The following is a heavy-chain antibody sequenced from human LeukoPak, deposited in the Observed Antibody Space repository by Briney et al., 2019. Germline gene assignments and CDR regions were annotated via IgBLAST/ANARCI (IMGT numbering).Heavy chain of an antibody. CDR2: IYTSGNT. V-gene: IGHV4-4*07. CDR3: AREGGSSGWGFFDY. D-gene: IGHD6-19*01. J-gene: IGHJ4*02. CDR1: GGSISSYY. Sequence: SETLSLTCTVSGGSISSYYWSWIRQPAGKGLEWIGRIYTSGNTNYIPSLRSRVTMSVDTSKNQFSLKLSSVTAADTAVYYCAREGGSSGWGFFDYWGQGTLVTVSS.